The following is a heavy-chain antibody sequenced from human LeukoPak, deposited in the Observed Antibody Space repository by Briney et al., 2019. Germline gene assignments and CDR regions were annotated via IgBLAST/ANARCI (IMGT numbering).Heavy chain of an antibody. CDR2: MYYSGST. D-gene: IGHD3-10*01. V-gene: IGHV4-30-4*01. Sequence: SQTLSLTCTVSGGSISSGDDYWSWIRQPPGKGLEWIAYMYYSGSTYYNPSLKSRVTMSADTSKNQLSLKLSSVTAADTAVYYCAKTDYGSGGYNWFDPWGQGTLVTVSS. J-gene: IGHJ5*02. CDR3: AKTDYGSGGYNWFDP. CDR1: GGSISSGDDY.